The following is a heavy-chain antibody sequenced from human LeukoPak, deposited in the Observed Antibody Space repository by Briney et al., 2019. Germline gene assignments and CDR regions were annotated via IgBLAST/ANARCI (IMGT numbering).Heavy chain of an antibody. CDR1: GFIFSSYS. CDR3: ATADYGGNSGVFY. V-gene: IGHV3-33*08. J-gene: IGHJ4*02. Sequence: PGGSLRLSCAASGFIFSSYSINWVRQAPGKGLEWVAVIWYDGNNKYYADSVKGRFTISRDNSKNTLYLQMNSLRAEDTAVYYCATADYGGNSGVFYWGQGTLVTVSS. CDR2: IWYDGNNK. D-gene: IGHD4-23*01.